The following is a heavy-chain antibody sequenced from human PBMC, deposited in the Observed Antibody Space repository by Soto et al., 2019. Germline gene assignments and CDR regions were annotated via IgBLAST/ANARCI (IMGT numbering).Heavy chain of an antibody. Sequence: PSETLSLTCTVSGGSISSYYWSWIRQPAGKGLEWIGRIYTSGSTNYNPSLKSRVTMSVDTSKNQFSLKLSSVTAADTAVYYCAREVGWSGYYGYYYYYYGMGVWGQGTTVTVSS. CDR3: AREVGWSGYYGYYYYYYGMGV. V-gene: IGHV4-4*07. D-gene: IGHD3-3*01. CDR1: GGSISSYY. J-gene: IGHJ6*02. CDR2: IYTSGST.